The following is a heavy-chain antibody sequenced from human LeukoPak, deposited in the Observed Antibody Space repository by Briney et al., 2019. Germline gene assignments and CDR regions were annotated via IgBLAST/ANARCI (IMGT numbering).Heavy chain of an antibody. CDR2: INPNSGGT. D-gene: IGHD6-13*01. CDR3: ARGLGYSSSWYGYFDY. V-gene: IGHV1-2*02. CDR1: GYTFTGYY. J-gene: IGHJ4*02. Sequence: AASVKVSCKASGYTFTGYYMHWVRQAPGQGLEWMGWINPNSGGTNYAQKFQGRVTMTRDTSISTAYMELSRLRSDDTAVYYCARGLGYSSSWYGYFDYWGQGTLVTVSS.